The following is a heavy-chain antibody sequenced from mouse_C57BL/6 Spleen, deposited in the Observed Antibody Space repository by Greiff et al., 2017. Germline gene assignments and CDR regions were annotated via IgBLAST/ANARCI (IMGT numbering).Heavy chain of an antibody. D-gene: IGHD1-1*01. CDR3: ARRGYDGSSYVYYFDY. Sequence: EVQRVESGPELVKPGASVKIPCKASGYTFTDYNMDWVKQSHGKSLEWIGDINPTNGGTIYNQKFKGKATLTVDKSSSTAYMELRSLTSEDTAVYYGARRGYDGSSYVYYFDYWGQGTTLTVSS. V-gene: IGHV1-18*01. J-gene: IGHJ2*01. CDR1: GYTFTDYN. CDR2: INPTNGGT.